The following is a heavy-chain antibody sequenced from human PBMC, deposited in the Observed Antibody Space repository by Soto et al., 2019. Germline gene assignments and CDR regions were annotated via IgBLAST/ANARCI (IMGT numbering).Heavy chain of an antibody. CDR3: ARDSQSIAAAGYYYYGMDV. CDR2: INPNSGGT. Sequence: ASVKVSCKASGYTFTGYYMHWVRQAPGQGLEWMGWINPNSGGTNYAQKFQGWVTMTRDTSISTAYMELSRLRSDDTAVYYCARDSQSIAAAGYYYYGMDVWGQGTTVT. CDR1: GYTFTGYY. V-gene: IGHV1-2*04. D-gene: IGHD6-13*01. J-gene: IGHJ6*02.